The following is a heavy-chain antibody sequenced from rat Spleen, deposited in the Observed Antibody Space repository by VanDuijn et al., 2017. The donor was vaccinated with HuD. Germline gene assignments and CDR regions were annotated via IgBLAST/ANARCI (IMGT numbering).Heavy chain of an antibody. CDR3: TLGSHYHDVPYYYEY. Sequence: EVQLVESDGGLVQPGRSLKLSCAASGFTFSDFFMAWVRQTPTMGLEWVSTISYDGSSTYHRDSVKGRFAISRDDAKGTLYLQMYSLRSEDTATYYCTLGSHYHDVPYYYEYWGQGVMVTVSS. CDR1: GFTFSDFF. V-gene: IGHV5-29*01. D-gene: IGHD1-12*02. J-gene: IGHJ2*01. CDR2: ISYDGSST.